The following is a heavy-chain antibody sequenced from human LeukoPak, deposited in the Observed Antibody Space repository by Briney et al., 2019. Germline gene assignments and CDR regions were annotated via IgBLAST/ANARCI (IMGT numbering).Heavy chain of an antibody. D-gene: IGHD3-22*01. J-gene: IGHJ4*02. Sequence: SETLSLTCAVYGGSFSGYYWSWIRQPPGKGLEWIGEINHSGSTNYNPSLKSRVTISVDTSKNQFSLKLSSVTAADTAVYYCARVRGGYYPTFDYWGQGTLVTVSS. CDR2: INHSGST. CDR1: GGSFSGYY. CDR3: ARVRGGYYPTFDY. V-gene: IGHV4-34*09.